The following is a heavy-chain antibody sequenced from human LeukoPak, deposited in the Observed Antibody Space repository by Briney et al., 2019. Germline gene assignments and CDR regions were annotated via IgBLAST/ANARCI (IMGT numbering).Heavy chain of an antibody. CDR1: GFTFSSYG. Sequence: RPGGSLRLSRAASGFTFSSYGMNWVRQAPGKGLEWVSGITWNGGRTGYADSVKGRFTISRDSAKNSLYLQMNSLRAEDAALYYCAREGVQNVWYMGVWGKGTTVTVSS. D-gene: IGHD2-8*01. CDR3: AREGVQNVWYMGV. CDR2: ITWNGGRT. V-gene: IGHV3-20*04. J-gene: IGHJ6*03.